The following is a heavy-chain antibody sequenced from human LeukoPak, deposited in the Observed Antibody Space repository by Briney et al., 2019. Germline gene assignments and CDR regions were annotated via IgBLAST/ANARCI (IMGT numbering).Heavy chain of an antibody. CDR3: ARSPKYYDSSGPTFFDI. Sequence: GGSLRLSYAASGFTFSSYWMHWVRQAPGKGLVWVSLINSDGSSTSYADSVKGRFTISRDNAKNTLYLQMNSLRAEDTAVYYCARSPKYYDSSGPTFFDIWGQGTMVTVSS. V-gene: IGHV3-74*01. D-gene: IGHD3-22*01. CDR1: GFTFSSYW. CDR2: INSDGSST. J-gene: IGHJ3*02.